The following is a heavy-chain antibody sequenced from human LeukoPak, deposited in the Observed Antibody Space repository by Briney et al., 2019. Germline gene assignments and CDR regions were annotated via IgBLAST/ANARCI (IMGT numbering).Heavy chain of an antibody. V-gene: IGHV6-1*01. J-gene: IGHJ4*02. D-gene: IGHD1-20*01. Sequence: SQTLSLTCALSGDSVSSNSAAWHWLRQSPSRGLEWLGRTYYRSKWYNDYAVSVKSRITINPDTSKNQFSLQLNSVTPEDTAVYYCARITGNWNYVDYWGQGTLVTVSS. CDR3: ARITGNWNYVDY. CDR1: GDSVSSNSAA. CDR2: TYYRSKWYN.